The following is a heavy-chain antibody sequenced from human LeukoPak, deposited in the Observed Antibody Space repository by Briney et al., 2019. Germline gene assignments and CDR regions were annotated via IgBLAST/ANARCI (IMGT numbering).Heavy chain of an antibody. CDR3: ARATVIGTVPVPGFLDV. V-gene: IGHV3-13*01. Sequence: GGSLRLSCAASGFTFSSYDMHWVRQVAGKGLEWVSSIGTIGDTFYPGSVTGRFTISRENDKHSLYLQMNRLRAGDTAVYYCARATVIGTVPVPGFLDVWGKGTTVTVSS. D-gene: IGHD6-19*01. CDR2: IGTIGDT. CDR1: GFTFSSYD. J-gene: IGHJ6*04.